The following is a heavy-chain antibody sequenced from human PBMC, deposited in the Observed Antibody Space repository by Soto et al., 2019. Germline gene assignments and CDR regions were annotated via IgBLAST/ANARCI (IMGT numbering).Heavy chain of an antibody. D-gene: IGHD1-26*01. CDR3: ARVVSGSYLDY. CDR2: IYYSGTT. Sequence: QVQLQESGPGLVKASQTLSLTCTVSGGTITTGGHFWSWICQYPGKGLEWIGYIYYSGTTHYNPSLKSRVTISIDTSKNQFSLNLSSVTAADTAVYYCARVVSGSYLDYWGQGTLVTVSS. V-gene: IGHV4-31*03. CDR1: GGTITTGGHF. J-gene: IGHJ4*02.